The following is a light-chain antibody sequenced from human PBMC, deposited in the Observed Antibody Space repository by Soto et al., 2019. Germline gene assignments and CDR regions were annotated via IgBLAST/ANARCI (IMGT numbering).Light chain of an antibody. V-gene: IGKV3-15*01. CDR2: GTS. Sequence: IVMTQSPATLSVSPGERATLSCRASQSVSSNLAWYQQKPGQAPRLLIYGTSTRPTGIPARFSGSGSGTEFTLTISSLQSEDFAVYYCQQYNDWPSTFGPGTKVDIK. CDR3: QQYNDWPST. CDR1: QSVSSN. J-gene: IGKJ3*01.